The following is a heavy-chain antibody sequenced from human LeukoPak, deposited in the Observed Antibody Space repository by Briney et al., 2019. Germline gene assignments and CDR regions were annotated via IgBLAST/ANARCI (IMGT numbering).Heavy chain of an antibody. D-gene: IGHD1-26*01. CDR3: TTGSYYTTGAFDI. V-gene: IGHV3-15*01. J-gene: IGHJ3*02. CDR1: GFTLTYTW. Sequence: GESLRLSCAGSGFTLTYTWMSWVRQAPGKGLEWIARIRSTKDGGTAEHAAPVKGRFTVSRDDSKNTIYLQMNSLKIEDTALYYCTTGSYYTTGAFDIWGQGIMVTVSS. CDR2: IRSTKDGGTA.